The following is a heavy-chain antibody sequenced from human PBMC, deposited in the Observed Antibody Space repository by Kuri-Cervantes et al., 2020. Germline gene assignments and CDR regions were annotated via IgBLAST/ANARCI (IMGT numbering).Heavy chain of an antibody. V-gene: IGHV3-66*02. CDR1: GFTFSNYG. Sequence: GESLKISCAASGFTFSNYGMHWVRQAPGKGLEWVSVIYSGGSTNYADSVKGRFTISRDNSKNTLYLQMNSLRAEDTAVYYCARDPTVTTWWDAFDIWGQGTMVTVSS. CDR2: IYSGGST. CDR3: ARDPTVTTWWDAFDI. J-gene: IGHJ3*02. D-gene: IGHD4-17*01.